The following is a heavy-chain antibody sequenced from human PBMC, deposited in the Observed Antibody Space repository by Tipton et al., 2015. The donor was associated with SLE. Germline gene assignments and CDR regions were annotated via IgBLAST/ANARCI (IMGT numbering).Heavy chain of an antibody. CDR1: GFTFSDYG. J-gene: IGHJ4*02. V-gene: IGHV3-30*18. Sequence: SLRLSCAASGFTFSDYGIHWVRQAPGKGLEWVAVIWYDGSNKYYADSVKGRFTISRDNSKNKVYLQMNSLRGEDTAVYYCAKDSVDYGGDFYFDYGGQGTLVTVSS. CDR3: AKDSVDYGGDFYFDY. CDR2: IWYDGSNK. D-gene: IGHD4-23*01.